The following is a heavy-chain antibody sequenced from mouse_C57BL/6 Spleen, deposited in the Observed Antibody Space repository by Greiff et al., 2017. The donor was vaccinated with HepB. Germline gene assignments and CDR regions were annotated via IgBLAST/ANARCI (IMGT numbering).Heavy chain of an antibody. Sequence: QVQLQQSGAELVKPGASVKLSCKASGYTFTSYWMQWVKQRPGQGLEWIGEIDPSDSYTNYNQKFKGKATLTVDTSSSTAYMQLSSLTSEDSAVYYCARRGNSQIFDYWGQGTTLTVSS. V-gene: IGHV1-50*01. CDR1: GYTFTSYW. CDR2: IDPSDSYT. CDR3: ARRGNSQIFDY. D-gene: IGHD3-1*01. J-gene: IGHJ2*01.